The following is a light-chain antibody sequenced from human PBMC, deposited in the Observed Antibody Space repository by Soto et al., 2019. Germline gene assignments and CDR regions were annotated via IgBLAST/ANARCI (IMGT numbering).Light chain of an antibody. CDR3: QQCSTSPLT. Sequence: EIVLTQSPGTLSLSPGEIATLSCRARQIVRNNYVAWYQKKPGQPPRLLIDDASTRATGIPDRFSAGGSGTDFTLTISRLEPEDFAVYYCQQCSTSPLTFGGGTNVELK. CDR2: DAS. V-gene: IGKV3-20*01. J-gene: IGKJ4*01. CDR1: QIVRNNY.